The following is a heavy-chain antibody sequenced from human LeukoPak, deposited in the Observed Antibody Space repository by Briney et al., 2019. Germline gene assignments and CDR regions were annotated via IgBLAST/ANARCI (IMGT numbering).Heavy chain of an antibody. D-gene: IGHD2-2*01. Sequence: ASVKVSCKASGYTFTNYGISWVRQAPGQGLEWMGWINPNSGGTNYAQKFQGRVTMTRDTSISTAYMELSRLRSDDTAVYYCARSVVPAAMGYYYGMDVWGQGTTVTVSS. CDR3: ARSVVPAAMGYYYGMDV. CDR2: INPNSGGT. CDR1: GYTFTNYG. V-gene: IGHV1-2*02. J-gene: IGHJ6*02.